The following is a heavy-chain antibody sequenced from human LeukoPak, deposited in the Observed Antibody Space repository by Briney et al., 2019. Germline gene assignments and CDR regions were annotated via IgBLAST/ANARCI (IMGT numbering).Heavy chain of an antibody. CDR1: GFTFDDYA. D-gene: IGHD1-7*01. CDR2: IYHSGST. J-gene: IGHJ5*02. V-gene: IGHV4-30-2*01. Sequence: LSLSCASSGFTFDDYAMHWVRQPPGTGLEWIGYIYHSGSTYYNPSLKSRVTISVDRSKNQFSLKLSSVTAADTAVYYCAREGTSDGWFDPWGQGTLVTVHS. CDR3: AREGTSDGWFDP.